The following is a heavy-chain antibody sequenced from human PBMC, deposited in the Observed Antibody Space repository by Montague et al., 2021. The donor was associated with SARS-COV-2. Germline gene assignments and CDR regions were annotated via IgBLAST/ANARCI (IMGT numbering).Heavy chain of an antibody. J-gene: IGHJ6*02. D-gene: IGHD3-10*01. CDR1: GFTFSSYW. Sequence: SLRLSCAASGFTFSSYWMHWVRQAPGKGLVWVSRINSDGSSTSYADSVKGRFTISRDNAKNTLYLQMNSLRAEDTAVYYCARDLDGSGSVYYYYGMDVWGQGTMVTVSS. CDR3: ARDLDGSGSVYYYYGMDV. V-gene: IGHV3-74*01. CDR2: INSDGSST.